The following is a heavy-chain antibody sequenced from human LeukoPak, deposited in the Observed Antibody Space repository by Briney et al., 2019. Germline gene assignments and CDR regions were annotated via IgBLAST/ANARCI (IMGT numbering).Heavy chain of an antibody. D-gene: IGHD3-22*01. J-gene: IGHJ6*02. V-gene: IGHV3-53*01. CDR1: GFTVSSNY. CDR2: IYSGGST. Sequence: PGGSLRLSCAASGFTVSSNYMSWVRQAPGKGLEWVSVIYSGGSTYYADSVKGRFTISRDNSKNTLYLQMNSLRAEDTAVYYCARGESSGLYGMDVWGQGTTVTVSS. CDR3: ARGESSGLYGMDV.